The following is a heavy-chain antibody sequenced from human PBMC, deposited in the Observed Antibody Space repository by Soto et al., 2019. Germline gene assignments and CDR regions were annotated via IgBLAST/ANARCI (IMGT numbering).Heavy chain of an antibody. D-gene: IGHD3-22*01. CDR3: ARGPTYYYDSSGYFDY. CDR2: IYYSGST. V-gene: IGHV4-61*01. CDR1: GGSVSSGSYY. J-gene: IGHJ4*02. Sequence: PSETLSLTCTVSGGSVSSGSYYWSWIRQPPGKGLEWIGYIYYSGSTNYNPSLKSRVTISVDTSKNQFSLKLSSVTAADTAVYYCARGPTYYYDSSGYFDYWGQGTLVTVSS.